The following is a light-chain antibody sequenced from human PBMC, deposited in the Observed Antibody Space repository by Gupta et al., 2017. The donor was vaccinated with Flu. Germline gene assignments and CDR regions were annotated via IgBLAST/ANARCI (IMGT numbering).Light chain of an antibody. CDR2: EVS. CDR3: YSYTTSSTPGV. CDR1: SSDVGGSKY. V-gene: IGLV2-14*01. Sequence: ITISCTGTSSDVGGSKYVSWYEHHPGKAPKLIIFEVSHRPSGVSNRFSGSKSGNTASLTISGLQADDEADYYCYSYTTSSTPGVFGGGTKLTVL. J-gene: IGLJ3*02.